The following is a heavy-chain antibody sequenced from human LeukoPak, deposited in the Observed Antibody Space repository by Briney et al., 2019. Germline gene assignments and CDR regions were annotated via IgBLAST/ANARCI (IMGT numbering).Heavy chain of an antibody. D-gene: IGHD2-2*01. Sequence: ASVKVSCKASGYTFTSYYMHWVRQAHGQGLEWMGWINPNSGGTNYAQKFQGRVTMTRYTSIRTAYMELSRLRSDDTAVYYCAIEFATVVVSAVISAFDIWGQGTMVTVSS. CDR1: GYTFTSYY. CDR2: INPNSGGT. J-gene: IGHJ3*02. CDR3: AIEFATVVVSAVISAFDI. V-gene: IGHV1-2*02.